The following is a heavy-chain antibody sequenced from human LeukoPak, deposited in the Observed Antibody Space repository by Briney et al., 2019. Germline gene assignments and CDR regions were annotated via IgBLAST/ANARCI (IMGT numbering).Heavy chain of an antibody. V-gene: IGHV4-39*07. J-gene: IGHJ5*02. CDR2: IYYSGST. CDR3: ATYYLQPRVGYNWFDP. Sequence: PSETLSLTCTVSGGSIRSSSYYWGWIRQPPGKGLEWIGSIYYSGSTYYSPSLKSRVTISIDTSKNQFSLKLSSVTAADTAVYYCATYYLQPRVGYNWFDPWGQGTLVIVSS. CDR1: GGSIRSSSYY. D-gene: IGHD1-26*01.